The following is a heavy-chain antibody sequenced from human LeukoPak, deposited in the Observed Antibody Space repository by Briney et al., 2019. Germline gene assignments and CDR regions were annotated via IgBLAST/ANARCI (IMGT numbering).Heavy chain of an antibody. CDR3: ARVAAVDSYAED. CDR2: ISNNGHST. J-gene: IGHJ4*02. D-gene: IGHD5-18*01. CDR1: GFNFNDYV. Sequence: GGSLRLPCAASGFNFNDYVMHWVRQVPGKGLEYVSAISNNGHSTFYANSVKGRFTISRDNSKNTLFLQMGSLRAEDMAVYFCARVAAVDSYAEDWGQGTLVTVSS. V-gene: IGHV3-64*01.